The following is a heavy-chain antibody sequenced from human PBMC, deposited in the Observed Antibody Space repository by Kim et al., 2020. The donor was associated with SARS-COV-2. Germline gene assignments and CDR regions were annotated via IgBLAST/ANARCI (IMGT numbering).Heavy chain of an antibody. D-gene: IGHD6-13*01. Sequence: SETLSLTCAVYGGSFSGYYWSWIRQPPGKGLEWIGEINHSGSTNYNPSLKSRVTISVDTSKNQFSLKLSSVTAADTAVYYCARRDAGYSSSWYGAGRTDNWFDPWGQGTLVTVSS. V-gene: IGHV4-34*01. CDR2: INHSGST. J-gene: IGHJ5*02. CDR3: ARRDAGYSSSWYGAGRTDNWFDP. CDR1: GGSFSGYY.